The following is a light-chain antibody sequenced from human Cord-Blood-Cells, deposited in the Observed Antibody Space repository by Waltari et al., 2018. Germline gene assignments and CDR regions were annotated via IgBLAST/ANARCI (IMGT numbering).Light chain of an antibody. CDR3: GTWDSSLSAGV. J-gene: IGLJ3*02. V-gene: IGLV1-51*01. CDR2: DNN. Sequence: QSVLTQPPSVSAAPGQKVTISCSGSSSNIGNNYVSWYQQLPGTAPKLLIYDNNKRPSGAPYRFSGSKSGTSTTPGITGLQTGDEADYYCGTWDSSLSAGVFGGGTKLTVL. CDR1: SSNIGNNY.